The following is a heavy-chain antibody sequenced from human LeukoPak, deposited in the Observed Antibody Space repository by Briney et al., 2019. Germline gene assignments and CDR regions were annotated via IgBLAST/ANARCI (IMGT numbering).Heavy chain of an antibody. CDR2: IYYSGST. D-gene: IGHD2-2*01. CDR1: GGSISSGGYY. V-gene: IGHV4-31*03. CDR3: ARVGSTSWEVDY. J-gene: IGHJ4*02. Sequence: SETLSLTCTVSGGSISSGGYYWSWIRQHPGKGLEWIGCIYYSGSTYYNPSLKSRVTISVDTSKNQFSLKLSSVTAADTAVYYCARVGSTSWEVDYWGQGTLVTVSS.